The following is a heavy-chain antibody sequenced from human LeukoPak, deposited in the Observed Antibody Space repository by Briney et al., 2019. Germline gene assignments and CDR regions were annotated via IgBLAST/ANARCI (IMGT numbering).Heavy chain of an antibody. D-gene: IGHD1-7*01. V-gene: IGHV4-59*01. CDR2: IYYSGST. Sequence: PSETLSLTCTVSGGSISSYYWSWIRQPPGKGLEWIGYIYYSGSTNYNPSLKSRVTISVDTSKNRFSLKLSSVTAADTAVYYCARGRRITGTTPHLPPIDYWGQGTLVTVSS. CDR3: ARGRRITGTTPHLPPIDY. J-gene: IGHJ4*02. CDR1: GGSISSYY.